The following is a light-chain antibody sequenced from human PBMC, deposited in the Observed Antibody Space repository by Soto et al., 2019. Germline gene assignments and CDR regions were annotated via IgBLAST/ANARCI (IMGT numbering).Light chain of an antibody. CDR1: SSDVGGYNY. V-gene: IGLV2-8*01. CDR2: EVS. J-gene: IGLJ1*01. CDR3: NSYVGNNNFV. Sequence: QSAVTQPPSASGSPGQSVTISCTGTSSDVGGYNYVSWYQQHPGKAPKLMIYEVSKRPSGVPDRFSGSKSGNTASLTVSGLQAEDEADYYCNSYVGNNNFVFGTGTKVTVL.